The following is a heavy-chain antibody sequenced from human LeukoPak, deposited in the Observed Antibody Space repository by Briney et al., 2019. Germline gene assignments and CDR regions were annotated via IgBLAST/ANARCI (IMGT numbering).Heavy chain of an antibody. V-gene: IGHV3-23*01. J-gene: IGHJ4*02. CDR1: GFTFSSYA. CDR2: ISGSGGST. Sequence: GGSLRLSCAASGFTFSSYAMSWVRQAPGKGLEWVSAISGSGGSTYYADSAKGRFTISRDNSKNTLYLQMNSLRAEDTAVYYCAHGRRRGFDYWGQGTLVTVSS. CDR3: AHGRRRGFDY. D-gene: IGHD1-26*01.